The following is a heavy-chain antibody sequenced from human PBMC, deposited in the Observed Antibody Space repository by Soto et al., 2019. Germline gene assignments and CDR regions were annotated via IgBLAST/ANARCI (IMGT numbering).Heavy chain of an antibody. J-gene: IGHJ6*02. V-gene: IGHV4-59*11. CDR3: AMRTVTMIDYCGMDA. Sequence: LPWSVADGNSRDLDGTWIRKTTGKGLEWIGYIYYSGSTYYNPSLKSRVTISVDTSKNQFSLRLNSVTAADTAVYYCAMRTVTMIDYCGMDAWGHGIPATVS. D-gene: IGHD4-17*01. CDR1: DGNSRDLD. CDR2: IYYSGST.